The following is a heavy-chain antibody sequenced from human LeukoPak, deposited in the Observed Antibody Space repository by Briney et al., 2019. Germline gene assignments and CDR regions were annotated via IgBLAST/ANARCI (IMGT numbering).Heavy chain of an antibody. D-gene: IGHD2-2*01. V-gene: IGHV4-30-2*01. CDR3: ARRLTQYDCFDP. J-gene: IGHJ5*02. Sequence: KPSETLSLTCDVSGGSISSGLYSWSWIRQPLGKGLEWIGYIYHTGSTYYNPSLKSRVTISVDTSKNQFSLHLNSVTPEDTAVYYCARRLTQYDCFDPWGQGILVTVSS. CDR1: GGSISSGLYS. CDR2: IYHTGST.